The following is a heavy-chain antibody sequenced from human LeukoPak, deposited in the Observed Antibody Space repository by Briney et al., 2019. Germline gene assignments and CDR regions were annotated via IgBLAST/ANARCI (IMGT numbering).Heavy chain of an antibody. Sequence: GESLKTSCKGSGYSFTSYWIGWVRQMPGKGLEWMGIIYPGDSDTRYSPSFQGQVTISADKSISTAYLQWSSLKASDTAMYYCARTSGYYYDPNYFDYWGQGTLVTVSS. V-gene: IGHV5-51*01. CDR3: ARTSGYYYDPNYFDY. CDR2: IYPGDSDT. J-gene: IGHJ4*02. D-gene: IGHD3-22*01. CDR1: GYSFTSYW.